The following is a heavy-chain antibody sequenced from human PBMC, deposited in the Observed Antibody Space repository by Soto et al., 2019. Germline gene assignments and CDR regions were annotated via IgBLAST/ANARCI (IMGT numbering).Heavy chain of an antibody. CDR1: GFSLSTSGVG. D-gene: IGHD2-8*01. CDR3: AHKEPRMNHFDY. V-gene: IGHV2-5*02. CDR2: IYWDDDK. J-gene: IGHJ4*02. Sequence: SGPTLVNPTQTLTLTCTFSGFSLSTSGVGVGWIRQPPGKALEWLAVIYWDDDKRYSPSLKNRLTIAKDTSKNHVVLTMTNIDAVDTATYYCAHKEPRMNHFDYWGQGTPVTVSS.